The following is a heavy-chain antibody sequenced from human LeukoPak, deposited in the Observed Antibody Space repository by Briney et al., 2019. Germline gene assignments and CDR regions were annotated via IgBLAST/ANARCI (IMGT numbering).Heavy chain of an antibody. CDR2: ISAYNGNT. V-gene: IGHV1-18*01. J-gene: IGHJ4*02. Sequence: ASVKLSCKASGYTFTSYGISWVRQAPGQGLEWMGWISAYNGNTNYAQKLQGRVTMTTDTSTSTAYMELRSLRSDDTAVYYCARDQTYYDFWSGHTPLFDYWGQGTLVTVSS. CDR1: GYTFTSYG. D-gene: IGHD3-3*01. CDR3: ARDQTYYDFWSGHTPLFDY.